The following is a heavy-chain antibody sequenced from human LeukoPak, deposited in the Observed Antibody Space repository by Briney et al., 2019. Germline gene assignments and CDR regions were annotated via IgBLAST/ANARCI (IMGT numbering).Heavy chain of an antibody. Sequence: PGGSLRLSCAASGFTFSRYEIHWVRQAPGKGRGGVSYISSSGTTIYYTHSVKGRFTISRDNAKNSLYLQMNSLRAEDTAVYYCARESRDGYKGYFDYWGQGTLVTVSS. CDR2: ISSSGTTI. J-gene: IGHJ4*02. D-gene: IGHD5-24*01. CDR1: GFTFSRYE. CDR3: ARESRDGYKGYFDY. V-gene: IGHV3-48*03.